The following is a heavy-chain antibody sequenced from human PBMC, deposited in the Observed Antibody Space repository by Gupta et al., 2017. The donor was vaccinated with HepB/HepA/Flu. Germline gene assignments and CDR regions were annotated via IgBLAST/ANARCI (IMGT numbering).Heavy chain of an antibody. CDR1: GFSVSSHG. Sequence: QVQLVESGGGVVQPGTSLRLSCAASGFSVSSHGMHWVRQAPGKGLEWVALISAYNDNNIDYADSVKGRFTISRDNSKNTLDLHMNSLRIEDTATYYCAASRYSSTWNYFDSWGQGTLVSVPS. J-gene: IGHJ4*02. CDR3: AASRYSSTWNYFDS. D-gene: IGHD6-13*01. V-gene: IGHV3-30*03. CDR2: ISAYNDNNI.